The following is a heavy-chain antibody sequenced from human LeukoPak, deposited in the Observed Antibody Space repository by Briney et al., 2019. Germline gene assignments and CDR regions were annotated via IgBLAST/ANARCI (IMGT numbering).Heavy chain of an antibody. CDR1: GFTFSSYS. V-gene: IGHV3-30*03. D-gene: IGHD2-2*02. CDR3: ASLSSTSCYTCHGGY. J-gene: IGHJ4*02. Sequence: PGGSLRLFCAASGFTFSSYSMNWVRQAPGKGLEWEAVISYDGSNKYYADSVKGRFTISRDNSKNTLYLQMNSLRAEDTAVYYCASLSSTSCYTCHGGYWGQGTLVTVSS. CDR2: ISYDGSNK.